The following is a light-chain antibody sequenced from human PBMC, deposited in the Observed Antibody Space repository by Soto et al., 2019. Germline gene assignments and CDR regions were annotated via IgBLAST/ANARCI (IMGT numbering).Light chain of an antibody. CDR2: GAS. V-gene: IGKV3-15*01. CDR1: QSVSSN. Sequence: EIVMTQSPATLYVSPGERATLSCRARQSVSSNLAWYQQKPGQAPRLLIYGASTRATGIPARFSGSGSGTEFTLTISSLQSEDFAVYYRQQYNNWPPLTFGGGTKVEIK. J-gene: IGKJ4*01. CDR3: QQYNNWPPLT.